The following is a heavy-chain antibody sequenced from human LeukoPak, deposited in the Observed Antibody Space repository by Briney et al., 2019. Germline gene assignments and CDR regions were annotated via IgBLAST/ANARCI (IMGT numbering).Heavy chain of an antibody. J-gene: IGHJ4*02. CDR3: ARERDEEPTVGITGTLYYSDY. V-gene: IGHV1-69*13. Sequence: SVKVSCKASGYTFTSNYIHWVRQAPGQGLEWMGGIIPIFGTANYAQKFQGRVTITADESTSTAYMELSSLRSEDTAVYYCARERDEEPTVGITGTLYYSDYWGQGTLVTVSS. CDR1: GYTFTSNY. D-gene: IGHD1-20*01. CDR2: IIPIFGTA.